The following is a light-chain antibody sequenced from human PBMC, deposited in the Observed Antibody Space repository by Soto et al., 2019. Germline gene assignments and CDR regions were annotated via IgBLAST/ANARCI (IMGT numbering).Light chain of an antibody. CDR3: QQRSNWPPWT. J-gene: IGKJ1*01. CDR1: QSVSSY. CDR2: DTS. V-gene: IGKV3-11*01. Sequence: EIVLTQSPATLSLSPGERATLSCRASQSVSSYLAWYVQKPGQAPRLLIYDTSNRATGIPARFSGSGSGTDFTLTISSLEPEDAAVYYCQQRSNWPPWTFGQGTKV.